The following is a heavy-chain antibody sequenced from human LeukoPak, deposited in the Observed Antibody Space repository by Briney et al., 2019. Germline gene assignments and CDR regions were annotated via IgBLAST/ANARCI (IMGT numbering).Heavy chain of an antibody. CDR3: ATDSYGSSWYGWFDP. V-gene: IGHV1-24*01. Sequence: GASVTVSCKVSGYTLTELSMHWVRQAPGKGLEWMGGFDPEDGETIYAQKFQGRVTMTEDTSTDTAYMELSSLRSEDTAVYYCATDSYGSSWYGWFDPWGQGTLVTVSS. D-gene: IGHD6-13*01. CDR1: GYTLTELS. CDR2: FDPEDGET. J-gene: IGHJ5*02.